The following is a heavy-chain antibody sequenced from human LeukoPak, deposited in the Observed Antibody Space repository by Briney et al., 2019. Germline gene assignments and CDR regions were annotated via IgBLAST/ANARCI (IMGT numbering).Heavy chain of an antibody. CDR3: ARTYYDILTGYNPYFDY. V-gene: IGHV3-30*04. J-gene: IGHJ4*02. CDR1: GFTFSSYA. Sequence: PGRSLRLSCAASGFTFSSYAMHWVRQAPGKGLEWVAVISYDGSNKYYADSVKGRFTISRDNAKNSLYLQMNSLRAEDTAVYYCARTYYDILTGYNPYFDYWGQGILVTVSS. CDR2: ISYDGSNK. D-gene: IGHD3-9*01.